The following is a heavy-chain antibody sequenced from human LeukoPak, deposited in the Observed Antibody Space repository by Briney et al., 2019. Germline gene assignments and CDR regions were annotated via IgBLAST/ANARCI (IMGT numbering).Heavy chain of an antibody. Sequence: GXXFTXXGISWVRQAPGQGXEWMGWISAYNGNTNYAQKLQGRVTMTTDTSTSTAYMGLRSLRSDDTAVYYCARVLGSSGWYSLDYWGQGTLVTVSS. CDR3: ARVLGSSGWYSLDY. J-gene: IGHJ4*02. CDR1: GXXFTXXG. CDR2: ISAYNGNT. V-gene: IGHV1-18*01. D-gene: IGHD6-19*01.